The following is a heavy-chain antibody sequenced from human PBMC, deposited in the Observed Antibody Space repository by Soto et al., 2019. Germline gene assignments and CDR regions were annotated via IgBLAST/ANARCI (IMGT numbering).Heavy chain of an antibody. Sequence: QVQLQESGPGLVKPSQTLSLTCTVSGGSISSGDYYWSWIRQPPGKGLEWIGYIYYSGSTYYNPSIKSRVTISVDTSKKQFSLKLSSVTAADTAMYYCDGRIASGGGWFDPWGQGTLVTVSS. CDR1: GGSISSGDYY. J-gene: IGHJ5*02. CDR2: IYYSGST. CDR3: DGRIASGGGWFDP. V-gene: IGHV4-30-4*01. D-gene: IGHD6-13*01.